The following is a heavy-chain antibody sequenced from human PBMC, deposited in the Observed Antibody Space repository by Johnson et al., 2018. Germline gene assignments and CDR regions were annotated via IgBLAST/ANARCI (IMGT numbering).Heavy chain of an antibody. Sequence: QVQLVQSGGGVVQPGRSLRLSCAASGLTFSRSGMHWVRQAPGKGLEWVAMIWSGGSKKYYADSLKGRFSSSRDNYNKTVDLQRDSLRAEDTALYYGARDKGVTALDSWGQGTLVTVAS. V-gene: IGHV3-33*01. CDR1: GLTFSRSG. D-gene: IGHD3-10*01. CDR3: ARDKGVTALDS. CDR2: IWSGGSKK. J-gene: IGHJ4*02.